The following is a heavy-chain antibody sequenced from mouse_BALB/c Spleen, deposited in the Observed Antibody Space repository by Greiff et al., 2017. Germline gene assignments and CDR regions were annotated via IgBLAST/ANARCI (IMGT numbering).Heavy chain of an antibody. CDR2: ISSGGSYT. Sequence: EVMLVESGGGLVKPGGSLKLSCAASGFTFSSYAMSWVRQTPEKRLEWVATISSGGSYTYYPDSVKGRFTISRDNAKNTLYLQMSSLRSEDTAMYNCARRGYTPFAYWGQGTLVTVSA. J-gene: IGHJ3*01. CDR3: ARRGYTPFAY. V-gene: IGHV5-9-1*01. CDR1: GFTFSSYA. D-gene: IGHD1-2*01.